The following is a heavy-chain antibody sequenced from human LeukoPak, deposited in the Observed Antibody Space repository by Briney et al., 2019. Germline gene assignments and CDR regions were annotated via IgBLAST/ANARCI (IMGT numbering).Heavy chain of an antibody. Sequence: GGSLRLSCAASGFTFSTYAMHWVRQAPGKGLEWVAVISLDGSNKLYADSVKGRFTISRENSKNTLYLQMNSLRGEDTAVYYCAKGHTTGWHFFDYWGQGALVTVSS. D-gene: IGHD6-19*01. V-gene: IGHV3-30*18. J-gene: IGHJ4*02. CDR3: AKGHTTGWHFFDY. CDR1: GFTFSTYA. CDR2: ISLDGSNK.